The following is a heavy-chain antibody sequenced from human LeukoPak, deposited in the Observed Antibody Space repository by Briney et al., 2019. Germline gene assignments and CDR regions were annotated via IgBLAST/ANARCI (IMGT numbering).Heavy chain of an antibody. J-gene: IGHJ4*02. CDR3: ARDQAAAGTVDY. Sequence: GGSLRLSCAASGFTFSSYSMNWVRQAPGKGLEWVSSISSSSSYIYYADSMKGRFTISRDNAKNSLYLQMNSLRAEDTAVYYCARDQAAAGTVDYWGQGTLVTVSS. V-gene: IGHV3-21*01. D-gene: IGHD6-13*01. CDR1: GFTFSSYS. CDR2: ISSSSSYI.